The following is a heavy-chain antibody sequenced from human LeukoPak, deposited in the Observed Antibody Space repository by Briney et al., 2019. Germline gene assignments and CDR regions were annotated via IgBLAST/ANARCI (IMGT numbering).Heavy chain of an antibody. J-gene: IGHJ5*02. CDR1: GFTFSSYW. Sequence: GGSLRLSCAASGFTFSSYWMSWVRQAPGKGLEWVANIKQDGSEKYYVDSVKGRFTISRDNAKNSLYLQMNSLRAEDTALYYCAKVAAAGTTRGWFDPWGQGTLVTVSS. D-gene: IGHD6-13*01. V-gene: IGHV3-7*03. CDR2: IKQDGSEK. CDR3: AKVAAAGTTRGWFDP.